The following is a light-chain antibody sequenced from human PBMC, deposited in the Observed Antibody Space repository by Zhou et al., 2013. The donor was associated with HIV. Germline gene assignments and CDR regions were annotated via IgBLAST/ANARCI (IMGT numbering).Light chain of an antibody. CDR2: GAS. V-gene: IGKV3-15*01. CDR3: QERSGWPRS. J-gene: IGKJ1*01. Sequence: EIVMTQSPATLSVSPGERATLSCRASQSVSSNLAWYQQKPGQAPRLLIYGASTRATGIPARFSGSGSGTEFTLTISSLQSEDFAVYYCQERSGWPRSFGPGTKVEIK. CDR1: QSVSSN.